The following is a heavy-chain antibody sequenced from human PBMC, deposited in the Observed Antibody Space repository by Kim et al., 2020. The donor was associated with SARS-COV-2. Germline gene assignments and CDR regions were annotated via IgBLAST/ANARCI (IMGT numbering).Heavy chain of an antibody. V-gene: IGHV4-59*13. Sequence: SETLSLTCTVSGGSISSYYWSWIRQPPGKGLEWIGYIYYSGSTNYNPSLKSRVTISVDTSKNQFSLKLSSVTAADTAVYYCARLPYSSSWYYSGRGHSPYYFDYWGQGTLVTVSS. D-gene: IGHD6-13*01. J-gene: IGHJ4*02. CDR2: IYYSGST. CDR1: GGSISSYY. CDR3: ARLPYSSSWYYSGRGHSPYYFDY.